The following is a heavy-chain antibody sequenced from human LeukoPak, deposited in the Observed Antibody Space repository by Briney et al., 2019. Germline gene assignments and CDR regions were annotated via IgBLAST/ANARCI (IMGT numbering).Heavy chain of an antibody. CDR2: INSDGSST. CDR3: ARKAAGLTFDY. CDR1: GFTFSSYW. J-gene: IGHJ4*02. V-gene: IGHV3-74*01. D-gene: IGHD6-13*01. Sequence: GGSLRLSCAASGFTFSSYWMHWVRQAPGKGLVWVSRINSDGSSTNYADFVKGRFTISRGNAENTLYLQMNSLRAEDTAVYYCARKAAGLTFDYWGQGTLVTVSS.